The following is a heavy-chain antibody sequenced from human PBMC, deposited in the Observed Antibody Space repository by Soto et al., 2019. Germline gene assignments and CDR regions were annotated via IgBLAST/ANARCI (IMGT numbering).Heavy chain of an antibody. Sequence: SVKVSCKASGGSFNNYAISWVRQAPGQGLEWVGGFISVFGASSYAQKFQDRVTFSADESTRTAYMELRSLTYEDTAVYYCAREESVMGRGVTYYYGLHVWGPGTAVTVSS. CDR3: AREESVMGRGVTYYYGLHV. D-gene: IGHD3-10*01. CDR1: GGSFNNYA. J-gene: IGHJ6*02. V-gene: IGHV1-69*13. CDR2: FISVFGAS.